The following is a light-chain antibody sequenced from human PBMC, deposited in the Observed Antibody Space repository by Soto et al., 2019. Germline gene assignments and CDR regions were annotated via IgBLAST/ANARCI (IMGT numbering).Light chain of an antibody. V-gene: IGKV3-15*01. CDR1: QSVNSN. J-gene: IGKJ2*01. CDR3: QQYDTWPPKYT. Sequence: EIVMTQSPATLSVSPGERATVSCRASQSVNSNLAWYQQKPGQAPRLLIYGASTRATGISARFSGSGSGTEFTLTISSLQSEDSAVYYCQQYDTWPPKYTFGQGTKLEI. CDR2: GAS.